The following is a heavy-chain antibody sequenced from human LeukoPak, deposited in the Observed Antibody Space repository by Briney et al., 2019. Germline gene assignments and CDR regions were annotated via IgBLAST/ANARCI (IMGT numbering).Heavy chain of an antibody. D-gene: IGHD2-2*01. CDR1: GFTFSSYG. V-gene: IGHV3-33*06. CDR3: AKECSTSCLDY. Sequence: GXSLRLSCAASGFTFSSYGMHWVRQARGRGVEWVAAIWYDGSNKYYADSVKGRFTISRDNSKNTLYLPMNSLRAEDTAVYYCAKECSTSCLDYWGQGTLVTVPS. J-gene: IGHJ4*02. CDR2: IWYDGSNK.